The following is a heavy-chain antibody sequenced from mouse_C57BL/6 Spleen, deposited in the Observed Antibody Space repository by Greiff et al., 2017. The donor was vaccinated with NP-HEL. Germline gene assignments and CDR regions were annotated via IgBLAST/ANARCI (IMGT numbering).Heavy chain of an antibody. J-gene: IGHJ3*01. Sequence: VQLQQPGAELVKPGSSVKMSCKASGYTFTSYWITWVKQRPGQGLEWIGDIYPGSGSTNYNEKFKSKATLTVDPSSSTAYMQLSSLTSEDSAVYYCANYYGSSPAWFAYWGQGTLVTVSA. CDR2: IYPGSGST. D-gene: IGHD1-1*01. CDR3: ANYYGSSPAWFAY. CDR1: GYTFTSYW. V-gene: IGHV1-55*01.